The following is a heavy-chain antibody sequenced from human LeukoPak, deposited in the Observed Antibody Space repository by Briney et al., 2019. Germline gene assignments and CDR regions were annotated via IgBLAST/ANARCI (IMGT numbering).Heavy chain of an antibody. CDR1: GFTFDDYA. Sequence: GGSLRLSCAASGFTFDDYAMHWVRQAPGKGLEWVSGISWNSGSIGYADSVKGRFTISRDNAKNSLYLQMNSLRAEDTAVYYCARKDIVLMVYALDYWGQGTLVTVSS. J-gene: IGHJ4*02. CDR3: ARKDIVLMVYALDY. D-gene: IGHD2-8*01. CDR2: ISWNSGSI. V-gene: IGHV3-9*01.